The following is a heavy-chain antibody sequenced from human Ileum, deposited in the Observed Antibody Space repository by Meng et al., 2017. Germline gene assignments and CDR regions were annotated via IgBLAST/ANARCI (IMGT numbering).Heavy chain of an antibody. J-gene: IGHJ4*02. V-gene: IGHV4-4*02. CDR2: IYLAGSP. CDR1: GGSIRSSFY. CDR3: VRHGGKYFDS. D-gene: IGHD2-15*01. Sequence: QGQLQESGPGLVEPSGTLSLTCTVSGGSIRSSFYWSWVRQSPGKGLEWIGQIYLAGSPNYNPSLESRVTISVDKSKNQFSLRLTSVTAADTATFYCVRHGGKYFDSWGQGTLVTVSS.